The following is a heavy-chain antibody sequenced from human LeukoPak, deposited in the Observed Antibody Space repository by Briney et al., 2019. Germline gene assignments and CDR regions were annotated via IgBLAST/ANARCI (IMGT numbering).Heavy chain of an antibody. Sequence: PGGSLRLSCAASGFTFSSYGMHWVRQAPGKGLEWVAVIRYDGSNKYYADSVKGRFTISRDNSKNTLYLQMNSLRAEDTAVYYCARDLLAARPYYYYGMDVWGQGTTVTVSS. CDR1: GFTFSSYG. CDR3: ARDLLAARPYYYYGMDV. CDR2: IRYDGSNK. V-gene: IGHV3-33*01. J-gene: IGHJ6*02. D-gene: IGHD6-6*01.